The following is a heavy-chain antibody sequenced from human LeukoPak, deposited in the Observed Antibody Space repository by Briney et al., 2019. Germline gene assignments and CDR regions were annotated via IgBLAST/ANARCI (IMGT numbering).Heavy chain of an antibody. J-gene: IGHJ4*02. V-gene: IGHV3-7*01. CDR1: GFTFSSYW. CDR3: AREEGLRSSSWFFDY. Sequence: GGSLRLSCAASGFTFSSYWMTWVRQAPGKGLEWVANIKQDGSEKYYVDSVKGRFTISRDNAKNSLYLQMNSLRAEDTAVYYCAREEGLRSSSWFFDYWGQGTLVTVSS. D-gene: IGHD6-13*01. CDR2: IKQDGSEK.